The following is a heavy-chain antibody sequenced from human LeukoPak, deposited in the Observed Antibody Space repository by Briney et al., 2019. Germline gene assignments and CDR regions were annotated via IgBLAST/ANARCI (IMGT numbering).Heavy chain of an antibody. CDR3: AREGIAVAGTPRGYYYYYMDV. CDR1: GGTFSSYA. CDR2: IIPIFGTA. V-gene: IGHV1-69*13. D-gene: IGHD6-19*01. Sequence: ASVKVSCKASGGTFSSYAISWVRQAPGQGLEWMGGIIPIFGTANYAQKFQGRVTITADESTSTAYMELSSLRSEDTAVYYCAREGIAVAGTPRGYYYYYMDVWGKGTTVTVSS. J-gene: IGHJ6*03.